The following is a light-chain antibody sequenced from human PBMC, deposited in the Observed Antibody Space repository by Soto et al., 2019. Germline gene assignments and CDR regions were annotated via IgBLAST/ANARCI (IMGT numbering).Light chain of an antibody. CDR3: QQYGSSPRA. J-gene: IGKJ1*01. V-gene: IGKV3-20*01. Sequence: IVLTQSPGTLSLSPGERATLSCRASQSVSSSYLAWYQQKPGQAPRILIYGASSRATGIPDMFSGSGSGTDFTLTISRLEPEDFAVYYCQQYGSSPRAFGQGTKVEIK. CDR1: QSVSSSY. CDR2: GAS.